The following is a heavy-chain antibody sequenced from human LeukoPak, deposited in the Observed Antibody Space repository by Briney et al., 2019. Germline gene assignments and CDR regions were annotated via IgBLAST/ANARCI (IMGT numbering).Heavy chain of an antibody. CDR3: ARGTRGHPTKYYYYSYMDV. Sequence: SSETLSLTCAVYGGSFSGYEWSWIRQPPGRGLEWIGEIYESGSTTYNPSLKSRVTISVDRSQSQFFLHLSSVTAADTAVYYCARGTRGHPTKYYYYSYMDVWDKGTTVTVSS. CDR2: IYESGST. V-gene: IGHV4-34*01. J-gene: IGHJ6*03. D-gene: IGHD1-7*01. CDR1: GGSFSGYE.